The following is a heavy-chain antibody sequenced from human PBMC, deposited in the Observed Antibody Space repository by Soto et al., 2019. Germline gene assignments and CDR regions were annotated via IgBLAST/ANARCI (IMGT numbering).Heavy chain of an antibody. D-gene: IGHD6-13*01. Sequence: QVQLQESGPGLVKPSETLSLTCTVSGGSIGNSYWSWIRQSPGKGLEWIGHIDYRGCSNYNPSLKSRVSISVDTSTNQFSLKLSSVTAADTAVYYCARHSSSWPIFDYWGQGTLVIVSS. J-gene: IGHJ4*02. CDR2: IDYRGCS. V-gene: IGHV4-59*08. CDR3: ARHSSSWPIFDY. CDR1: GGSIGNSY.